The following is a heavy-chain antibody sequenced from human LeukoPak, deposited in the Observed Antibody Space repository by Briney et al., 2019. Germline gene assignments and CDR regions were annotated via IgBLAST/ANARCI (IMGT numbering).Heavy chain of an antibody. CDR2: IKSDGRTT. Sequence: GGSLRLSCAASGFTFSDYWMHWVRQAPGKGLVWVSRIKSDGRTTSYADSVKGRFTISRDNAKNTLYLQLSSLRAEDTAVYYCARRSAVAGTLDYWGQGTLVTVSS. J-gene: IGHJ4*02. V-gene: IGHV3-74*01. CDR3: ARRSAVAGTLDY. D-gene: IGHD6-19*01. CDR1: GFTFSDYW.